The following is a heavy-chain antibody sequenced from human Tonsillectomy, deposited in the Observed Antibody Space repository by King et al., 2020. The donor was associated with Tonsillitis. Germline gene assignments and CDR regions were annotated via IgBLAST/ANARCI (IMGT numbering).Heavy chain of an antibody. CDR2: ISECGGDTT. Sequence: VQLVESGGGLLQPGGSLRLSCAGSVFTFIIYSMILVRQAPGKGLEWVSIISECGGDTTFYEYSVKCLFTTSRDNSKNTLYLQMNSLRAEDSAVYYCAKDPTTVTRGYFDYWGQGALVIVSS. CDR1: VFTFIIYS. CDR3: AKDPTTVTRGYFDY. D-gene: IGHD4-11*01. V-gene: IGHV3-23*04. J-gene: IGHJ4*02.